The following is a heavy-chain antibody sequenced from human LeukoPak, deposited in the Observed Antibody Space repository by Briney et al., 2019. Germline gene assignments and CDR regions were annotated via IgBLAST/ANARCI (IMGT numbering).Heavy chain of an antibody. CDR3: ARDWEEGLMKIFDY. CDR1: GFTFSSYS. V-gene: IGHV3-48*04. J-gene: IGHJ4*02. Sequence: GGSLRLSCAASGFTFSSYSMNWVRQAPGKGLEWVSYISSSSSTIYYADSVKGRFTISRDNAKNSLYLQMNSLRAEDTAVYYCARDWEEGLMKIFDYWGQGTLVTVSS. CDR2: ISSSSSTI. D-gene: IGHD1-26*01.